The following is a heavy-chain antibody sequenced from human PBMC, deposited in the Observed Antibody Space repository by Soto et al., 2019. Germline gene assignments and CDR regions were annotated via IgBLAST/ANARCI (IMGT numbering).Heavy chain of an antibody. CDR3: AKCPPFIVVVPAAIIDWFDP. J-gene: IGHJ5*02. V-gene: IGHV3-23*01. CDR2: ISGSGGST. Sequence: PVGSLRLSCAASGFTFSTYAMSWVRQAPGKGLEWVSAISGSGGSTYYADSVKGRFTISRDNSKNTLYLQMNSLRAEDTAVYYCAKCPPFIVVVPAAIIDWFDPWGQGTLVTVSS. D-gene: IGHD2-2*01. CDR1: GFTFSTYA.